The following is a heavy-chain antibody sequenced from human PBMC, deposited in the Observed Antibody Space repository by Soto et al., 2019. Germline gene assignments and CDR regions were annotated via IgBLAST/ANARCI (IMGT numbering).Heavy chain of an antibody. J-gene: IGHJ3*01. Sequence: EVQLMESGGGLVQPGGSLTLSCAASGFTFSNYWMSWVRQAPGMGLGWVANIKSDGSDKYYVDSVKGRFTISRDNTKNSLSLQMNSLRAEDTAVYYCARDRYSSSLFDFWGQGTMVTVS. D-gene: IGHD6-13*01. CDR3: ARDRYSSSLFDF. CDR2: IKSDGSDK. V-gene: IGHV3-7*03. CDR1: GFTFSNYW.